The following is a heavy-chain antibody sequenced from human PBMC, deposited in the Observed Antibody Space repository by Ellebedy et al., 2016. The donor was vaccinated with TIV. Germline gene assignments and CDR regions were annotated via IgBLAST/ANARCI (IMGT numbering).Heavy chain of an antibody. V-gene: IGHV3-66*01. D-gene: IGHD3-16*01. CDR1: GFSVSSNY. Sequence: PGGSLRLSCAASGFSVSSNYMYWVRQAPGNGLEWVSVIYDGGSTYYADSVKGSFTISRDNSKNTVSLRMSSLRVDETGVYYCAGGLLWGRGTLVTVSS. CDR3: AGGLL. CDR2: IYDGGST. J-gene: IGHJ4*02.